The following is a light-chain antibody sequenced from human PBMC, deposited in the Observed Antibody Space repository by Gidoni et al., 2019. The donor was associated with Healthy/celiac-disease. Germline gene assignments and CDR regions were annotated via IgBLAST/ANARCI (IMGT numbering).Light chain of an antibody. J-gene: IGKJ2*01. Sequence: IKLTQSPSSLSASVGDRVTITCQASQVISNYLNWYQQKPGKAPKLLIYAASNLETGVPSRFSGSGSGTDFTFTISSLQPEDIATYYCQQYDNLPYTFXXXTKLEIK. V-gene: IGKV1-33*01. CDR1: QVISNY. CDR3: QQYDNLPYT. CDR2: AAS.